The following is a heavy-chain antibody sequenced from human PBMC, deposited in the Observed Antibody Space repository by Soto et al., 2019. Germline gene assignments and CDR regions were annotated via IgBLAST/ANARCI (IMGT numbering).Heavy chain of an antibody. D-gene: IGHD3-3*01. CDR3: TRGEYDFWSGYYLPGSDYYYGMDV. CDR1: GFTFSGSA. V-gene: IGHV3-73*01. Sequence: PGGSLRLSCAASGFTFSGSAMHWVRQASGKGLEWVGRIRSKANSYATAYAASVKGRFTISRDDSKNTAYLQMNSLKTEDTAVYYCTRGEYDFWSGYYLPGSDYYYGMDVWGQGTTVTVSS. J-gene: IGHJ6*02. CDR2: IRSKANSYAT.